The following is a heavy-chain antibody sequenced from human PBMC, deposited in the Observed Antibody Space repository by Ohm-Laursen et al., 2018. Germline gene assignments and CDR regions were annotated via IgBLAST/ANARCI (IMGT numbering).Heavy chain of an antibody. V-gene: IGHV3-53*01. D-gene: IGHD6-6*01. CDR1: GFTVSNSY. J-gene: IGHJ4*02. Sequence: SLRLSCAASGFTVSNSYMSWVRQAPGKGLEWVSVIFAGGRTYYADSVKGRFTISRDNSKNTLYLRMNSLRADDTAVYYCAPHSSSSNYWGQGTLVTVSS. CDR2: IFAGGRT. CDR3: APHSSSSNY.